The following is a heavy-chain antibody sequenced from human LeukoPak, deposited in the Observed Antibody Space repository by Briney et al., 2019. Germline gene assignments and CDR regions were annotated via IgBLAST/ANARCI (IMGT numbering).Heavy chain of an antibody. CDR1: GDSASSNSAA. Sequence: SQTLSLTCAISGDSASSNSAAWNWIRQSPSTGLEYLGRTYYRSKWYSDYAVSVKSRITINADTSKNQFSLQLNSVTPEDTAVYYCASSHGHIDYWGQGTLVTVSA. V-gene: IGHV6-1*01. CDR3: ASSHGHIDY. J-gene: IGHJ4*02. CDR2: TYYRSKWYS. D-gene: IGHD2-8*01.